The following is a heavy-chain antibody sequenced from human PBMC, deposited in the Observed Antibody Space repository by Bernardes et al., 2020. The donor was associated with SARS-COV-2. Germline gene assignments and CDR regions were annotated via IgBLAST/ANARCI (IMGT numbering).Heavy chain of an antibody. CDR3: AREGSVLRFLEWFHDYYYYYYMDV. CDR1: GYTFTSYY. CDR2: INPSGGST. Sequence: ASVKVSCKASGYTFTSYYMHWVRQAPGQGLEWMGIINPSGGSTSYAQKFQGRVTMTRDTSTSTVYMELSSLRSEDTAVYYCAREGSVLRFLEWFHDYYYYYYMDVWGKGTTVTVSS. D-gene: IGHD3-3*01. V-gene: IGHV1-46*01. J-gene: IGHJ6*03.